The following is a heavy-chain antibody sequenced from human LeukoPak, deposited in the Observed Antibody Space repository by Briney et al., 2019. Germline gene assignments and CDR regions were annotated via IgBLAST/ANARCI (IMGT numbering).Heavy chain of an antibody. J-gene: IGHJ4*02. Sequence: SETLSPTCTVSGCSISSYYWSWIRQPPGKGLEWIGYIYYSGSTNFNPSLKSRVTISADTSKNQLTLKLSSVTAADTDVYYCARGPSSGYYGYWGQGTLVTVSS. CDR3: ARGPSSGYYGY. CDR1: GCSISSYY. D-gene: IGHD3-22*01. CDR2: IYYSGST. V-gene: IGHV4-59*01.